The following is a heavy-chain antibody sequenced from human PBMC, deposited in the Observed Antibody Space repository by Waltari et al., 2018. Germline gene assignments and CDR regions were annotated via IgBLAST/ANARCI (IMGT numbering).Heavy chain of an antibody. CDR2: ISGSGGST. D-gene: IGHD3-10*01. V-gene: IGHV3-23*01. Sequence: EVQLLESGGGLVQPGGSLRLSCAASGFTFSSYAMSWVRQAPGKGLEWVSAISGSGGSTYYADSVQGRFTISRDNSKNTLYLQMNSLRAEDTAVYYCAKDQSDVLLWFGDAFDIWGQGTMVTVSS. J-gene: IGHJ3*02. CDR3: AKDQSDVLLWFGDAFDI. CDR1: GFTFSSYA.